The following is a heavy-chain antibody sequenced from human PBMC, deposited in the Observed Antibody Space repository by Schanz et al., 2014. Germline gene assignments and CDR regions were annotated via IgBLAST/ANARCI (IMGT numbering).Heavy chain of an antibody. CDR2: IWHDGSGK. Sequence: QVQVVESGGGVVQPGRSLRLSCVASGFTFNNYGMHWVRQAPGKGLGWVAVIWHDGSGKYYADSVKGRFTISRDNSKNTVNLQMNSLRAEDTAVYYCARDMTSMGESGFYYYGMDVWGQGTTATVSS. CDR3: ARDMTSMGESGFYYYGMDV. D-gene: IGHD1-26*01. J-gene: IGHJ6*02. CDR1: GFTFNNYG. V-gene: IGHV3-33*01.